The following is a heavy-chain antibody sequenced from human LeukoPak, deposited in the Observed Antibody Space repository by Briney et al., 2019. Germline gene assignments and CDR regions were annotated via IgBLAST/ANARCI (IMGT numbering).Heavy chain of an antibody. CDR1: GYTFTSYG. CDR3: ARARNTASYGYIDDY. J-gene: IGHJ4*02. V-gene: IGHV1-18*01. CDR2: ISAYNGNT. Sequence: ASVKVSCKASGYTFTSYGISWVRQAPGQGLEWMGWISAYNGNTNYAQKLQGRVTMTTDTSTSTAYMELRSLRSDDTAVYYCARARNTASYGYIDDYWGQGTLSPSPQ. D-gene: IGHD5-18*01.